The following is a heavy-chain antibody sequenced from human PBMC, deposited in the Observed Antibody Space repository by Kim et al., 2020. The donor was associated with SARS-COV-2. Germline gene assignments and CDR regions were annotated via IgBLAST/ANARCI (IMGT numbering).Heavy chain of an antibody. CDR1: GFTFSSYS. D-gene: IGHD3-22*01. CDR3: ARDHNYYDSSGYPDY. J-gene: IGHJ4*02. CDR2: ISSSSSYI. Sequence: GGSLRLSCAASGFTFSSYSMNWVRQAPGKGLEWVSSISSSSSYIYYADSVKGRFTISRDNAKNSLYLQMNSLRAEDTAVYYCARDHNYYDSSGYPDYWGQGTLVTVSS. V-gene: IGHV3-21*01.